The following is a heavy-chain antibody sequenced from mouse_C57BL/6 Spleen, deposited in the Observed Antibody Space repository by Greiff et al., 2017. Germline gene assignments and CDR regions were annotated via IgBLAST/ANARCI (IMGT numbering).Heavy chain of an antibody. CDR2: IYPGDGDT. CDR3: ARSWFDLLGY. Sequence: QVQLQQSGPELVKPGASVKISCKASGYAFSSSWMNWVKQRPGKGLEWIGRIYPGDGDTNYNGKFKGKATLTADKSSSTAYMQLSSLTSEDSAVYFCARSWFDLLGYWGQGTTLTVSS. CDR1: GYAFSSSW. D-gene: IGHD1-1*01. V-gene: IGHV1-82*01. J-gene: IGHJ2*01.